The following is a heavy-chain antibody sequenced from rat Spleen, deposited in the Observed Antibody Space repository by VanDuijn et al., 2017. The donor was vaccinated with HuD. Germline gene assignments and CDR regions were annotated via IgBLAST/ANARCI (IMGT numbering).Heavy chain of an antibody. CDR1: GFTFSDYY. J-gene: IGHJ2*01. CDR3: ARSVFDY. CDR2: INYDGSST. Sequence: EVQLVASDGGVVQPGKSLKLSCSASGFTFSDYYMAWVRQAPTKGLEWVATINYDGSSTNYRDSVKGRFTISRDNAKSTLYLQMDSLKSEETATYYWARSVFDYWGQGVMVTVSS. V-gene: IGHV5-29*01.